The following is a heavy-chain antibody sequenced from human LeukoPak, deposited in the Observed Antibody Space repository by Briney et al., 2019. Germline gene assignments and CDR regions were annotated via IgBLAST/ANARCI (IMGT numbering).Heavy chain of an antibody. J-gene: IGHJ4*02. CDR3: ARGGLPSGATYYFDC. Sequence: GASVKVSCKASGYTFTGYYMHWVRQAPGQGLEWMGWINPNSGGTNYAQKFQGRVTMTRDTSISTAYMELSRLRSDDTAVYYCARGGLPSGATYYFDCWGQGTLVTVSS. D-gene: IGHD1-26*01. CDR1: GYTFTGYY. V-gene: IGHV1-2*02. CDR2: INPNSGGT.